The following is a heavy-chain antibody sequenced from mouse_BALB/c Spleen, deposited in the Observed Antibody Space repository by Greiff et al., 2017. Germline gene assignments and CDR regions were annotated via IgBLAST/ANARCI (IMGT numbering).Heavy chain of an antibody. CDR1: GFTFSSYA. CDR2: ISSGGST. J-gene: IGHJ3*01. V-gene: IGHV5-6-5*01. D-gene: IGHD1-1*01. CDR3: ARGTLRGFAY. Sequence: EVKLMESGGGLVKPGGSLKLSCAASGFTFSSYAMSWVRQTPEKRLEWVASISSGGSTYYPDSVKGRFTISRDNARNILYLQMSSLRSEDTAMYYCARGTLRGFAYWGQGTLVTVSA.